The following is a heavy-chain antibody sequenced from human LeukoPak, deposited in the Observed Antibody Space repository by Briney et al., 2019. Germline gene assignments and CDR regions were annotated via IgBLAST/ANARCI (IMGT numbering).Heavy chain of an antibody. V-gene: IGHV4-34*01. D-gene: IGHD5-18*01. J-gene: IGHJ4*02. CDR2: INHSGST. CDR1: GGSFSGYY. Sequence: SETLSLTCAVYGGSFSGYYWSWIRQPPGKGLEWIGEINHSGSTNYNPSLKSRVTISVDTSKNRFSLKLSSVTAADTAVYYCARRRGYSYGYYFDYWGQGTLVTVSS. CDR3: ARRRGYSYGYYFDY.